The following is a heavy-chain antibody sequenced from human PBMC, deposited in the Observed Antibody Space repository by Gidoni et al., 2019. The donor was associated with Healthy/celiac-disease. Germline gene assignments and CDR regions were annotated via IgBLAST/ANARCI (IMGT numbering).Heavy chain of an antibody. CDR1: GFTFSSYS. CDR3: ARRAYCGGDCSTYWYFDL. Sequence: DVQLVDSGGGLVQPVGSLRLSFAASGFTFSSYSMNWVRQAAGKGLKWVSYMSSSSSNIYYADSVKGRFTISRDNAKNSLDLRMNSLRAEDTALYYCARRAYCGGDCSTYWYFDLWGRGTLVTVSS. V-gene: IGHV3-48*04. CDR2: MSSSSSNI. J-gene: IGHJ2*01. D-gene: IGHD2-21*02.